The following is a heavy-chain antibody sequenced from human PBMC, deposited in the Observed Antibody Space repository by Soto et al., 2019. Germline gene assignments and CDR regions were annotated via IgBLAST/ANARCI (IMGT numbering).Heavy chain of an antibody. CDR1: GYTFTSYG. CDR2: ISAYNGNT. V-gene: IGHV1-18*01. J-gene: IGHJ3*02. CDR3: ARDHPHGPSSDYGDADAFDI. Sequence: VQLVQSGAEVKKPGASVKVSCKASGYTFTSYGISWVRHAPGQGLEGMGWISAYNGNTNYAQKLQGRVTMTTDTSTSTAYMELRSLRSDDTAVYYCARDHPHGPSSDYGDADAFDIWGQGTMVTVSS. D-gene: IGHD4-17*01.